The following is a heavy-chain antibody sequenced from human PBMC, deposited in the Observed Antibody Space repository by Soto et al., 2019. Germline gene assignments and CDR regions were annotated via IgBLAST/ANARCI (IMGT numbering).Heavy chain of an antibody. J-gene: IGHJ4*02. CDR1: GYTFTSYG. Sequence: QVQLVQSGAEVKKPGASVKVSCKASGYTFTSYGISWVRQAPGQGLEWMGWISANNGNTNYAQKLQGRVTMTTDTSTSTVYMALRSLRSDDTAVYYCARDRGSYALAYWGQGTLVTVSS. V-gene: IGHV1-18*01. CDR2: ISANNGNT. D-gene: IGHD1-26*01. CDR3: ARDRGSYALAY.